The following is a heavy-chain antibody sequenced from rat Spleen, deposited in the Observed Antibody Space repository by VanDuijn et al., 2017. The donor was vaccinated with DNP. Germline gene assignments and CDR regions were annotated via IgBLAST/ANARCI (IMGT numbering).Heavy chain of an antibody. V-gene: IGHV2S12*01. CDR3: SREEPRVLYYFSNLFDY. CDR1: GFSLTKYG. Sequence: QVQLKESGPGLVQPSQTLSLTCTVSGFSLTKYGISWVRQTPGKGLDWVAAISSGGSSYFNSALKSRLSISRDTSKSQVFLEMNSLQTEDTAIYFCSREEPRVLYYFSNLFDYWGQGVMVTVSS. D-gene: IGHD1-2*01. J-gene: IGHJ2*01. CDR2: ISSGGSS.